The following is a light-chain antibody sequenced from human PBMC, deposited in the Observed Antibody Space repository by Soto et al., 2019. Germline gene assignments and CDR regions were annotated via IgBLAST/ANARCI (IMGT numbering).Light chain of an antibody. J-gene: IGKJ3*01. CDR2: GAS. Sequence: IVLTQSPGTLSLSPGGRATLSCRASQSISSTYLAWYQQKPGQAPRLLIYGASGRATGIPDRFSGSGSGTDFTLTISRLEPEDFAVDYCQQYGSSGGITFGPGTKVEIK. V-gene: IGKV3-20*01. CDR1: QSISSTY. CDR3: QQYGSSGGIT.